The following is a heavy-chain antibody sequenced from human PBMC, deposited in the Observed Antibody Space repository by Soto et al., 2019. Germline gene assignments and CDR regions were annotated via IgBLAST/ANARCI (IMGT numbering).Heavy chain of an antibody. CDR2: IYYSGST. CDR3: ETQEVGGSYVYTFDP. D-gene: IGHD1-26*01. CDR1: GGSITSSSYY. V-gene: IGHV4-39*01. Sequence: SETLSLTCTVSGGSITSSSYYWGWIRQPPGKGLEWIGSIYYSGSTYYNPSLKSRVTISVDTSKNQFSLKLSSVTAADTAVYYCETQEVGGSYVYTFDPWGQGTLVNVSS. J-gene: IGHJ5*02.